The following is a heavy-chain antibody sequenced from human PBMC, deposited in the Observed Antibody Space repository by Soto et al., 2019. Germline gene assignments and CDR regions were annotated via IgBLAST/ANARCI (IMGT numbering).Heavy chain of an antibody. D-gene: IGHD2-2*01. V-gene: IGHV4-59*01. CDR3: ARLGGYCSSTSCYGYYGLDV. Sequence: SETLSLTCTVSGGSISSYYWSWIRQPPGKGLEWIGYIYYSGSTNYNPSLKNRVTISVDTSKNQFFLRLSSVTAADTAVYYCARLGGYCSSTSCYGYYGLDVWGQGTTVTVSS. CDR2: IYYSGST. J-gene: IGHJ6*02. CDR1: GGSISSYY.